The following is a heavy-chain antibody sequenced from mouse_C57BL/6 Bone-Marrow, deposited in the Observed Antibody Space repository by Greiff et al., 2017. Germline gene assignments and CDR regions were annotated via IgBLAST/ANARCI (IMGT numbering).Heavy chain of an antibody. V-gene: IGHV5-4*01. J-gene: IGHJ2*01. D-gene: IGHD1-1*01. CDR2: ISDGGSYT. Sequence: EVNVVESGGGLVKPGGSLKLSCAASGFTFSSYAMSWVRQTPEKRLEWVATISDGGSYTYYPDNVKGRFTISRDNAKNNLYLQMSHLKSEDTAMYYCARDKDYGSSFWYFDYWGQGTTLTVSS. CDR1: GFTFSSYA. CDR3: ARDKDYGSSFWYFDY.